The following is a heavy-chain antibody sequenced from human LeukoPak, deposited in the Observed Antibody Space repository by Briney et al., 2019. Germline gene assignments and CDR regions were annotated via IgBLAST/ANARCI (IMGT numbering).Heavy chain of an antibody. V-gene: IGHV1-69*13. J-gene: IGHJ4*02. CDR1: GGTFSSYA. CDR2: IIPIFGTA. CDR3: ARGVVGATTGAYSFDY. D-gene: IGHD1-26*01. Sequence: SVKVSRKASGGTFSSYATSWVRQAPGQGLEWMGGIIPIFGTANYAQKFQGRVTIIADESTSTAYMELSSLRSEDTAVYYCARGVVGATTGAYSFDYWGRGTLVTVSS.